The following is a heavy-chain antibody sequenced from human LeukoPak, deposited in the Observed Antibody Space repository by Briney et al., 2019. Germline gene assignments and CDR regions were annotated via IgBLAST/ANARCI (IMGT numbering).Heavy chain of an antibody. D-gene: IGHD2-15*01. J-gene: IGHJ4*02. CDR2: ISSSSSYI. CDR3: ARVLPPPA. V-gene: IGHV3-21*01. CDR1: GFIFSRYA. Sequence: GGSLRLSCTGSGFIFSRYAVSWVRQAPGKGLEWVSSISSSSSYIYYADSVKGRFTISRDNAKNSLYLQMNSLRAEDTAVYYCARVLPPPAWGQGTLVTVSS.